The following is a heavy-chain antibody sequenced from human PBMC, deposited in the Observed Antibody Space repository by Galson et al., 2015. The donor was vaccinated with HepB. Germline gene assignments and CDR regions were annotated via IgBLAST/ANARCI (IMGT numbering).Heavy chain of an antibody. J-gene: IGHJ4*02. Sequence: SVKVSCKASGGTFSSYAISWVRQAPGQGLEWMGGIIPIFGTANYAQKFQGRVTITADKSTSTAYMELSSLRSEDTAVYYCARDGVLRYFDWFRYSPYYFDYWGQGTLVTVSS. CDR3: ARDGVLRYFDWFRYSPYYFDY. D-gene: IGHD3-9*01. V-gene: IGHV1-69*06. CDR1: GGTFSSYA. CDR2: IIPIFGTA.